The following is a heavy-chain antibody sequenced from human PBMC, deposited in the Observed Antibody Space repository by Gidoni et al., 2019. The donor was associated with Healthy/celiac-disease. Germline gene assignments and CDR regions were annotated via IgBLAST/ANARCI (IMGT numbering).Heavy chain of an antibody. CDR1: GGAISSYY. CDR2: IYYSGST. CDR3: ARGPQWFGEFPTAFDI. J-gene: IGHJ3*02. V-gene: IGHV4-59*01. D-gene: IGHD3-10*01. Sequence: QVQLQESGTGRVKPPETLCLTCTVCGGAISSYYWSWIRQPPGQGLEWIGYIYYSGSTNYNPSLQRRVTISVDTSKTQFSLKLSSVPAADTAVYYCARGPQWFGEFPTAFDIWGQGTMVTVSS.